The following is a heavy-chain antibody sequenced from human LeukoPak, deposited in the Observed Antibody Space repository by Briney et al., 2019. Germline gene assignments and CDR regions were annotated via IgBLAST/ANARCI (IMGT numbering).Heavy chain of an antibody. V-gene: IGHV6-1*01. CDR1: GDSVTSNSAA. Sequence: SQTLSLTCAISGDSVTSNSAAWNWIRQSPSRGLEWLGRTYYRSKWYNDYAVSVKSRIVINPDTSKNQFSLQLSSVTPEDTAVYYCTRDGIRVLDYWGQGILVTVSS. CDR2: TYYRSKWYN. CDR3: TRDGIRVLDY. J-gene: IGHJ4*02. D-gene: IGHD1-1*01.